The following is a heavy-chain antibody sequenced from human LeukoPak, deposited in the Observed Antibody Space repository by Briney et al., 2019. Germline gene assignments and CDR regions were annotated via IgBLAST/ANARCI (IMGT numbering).Heavy chain of an antibody. Sequence: PVRSGPPACESSGFAFSSLAIECVCRGPGKRLEYVSTISSNGGNTYYANSVTGRFTISRDNSKNTLYLHMGSLRPEDMAVYYCARATASGSYPRRLDYWGQGTLVTVSS. CDR3: ARATASGSYPRRLDY. V-gene: IGHV3-64*01. CDR2: ISSNGGNT. J-gene: IGHJ4*02. D-gene: IGHD3-10*01. CDR1: GFAFSSLA.